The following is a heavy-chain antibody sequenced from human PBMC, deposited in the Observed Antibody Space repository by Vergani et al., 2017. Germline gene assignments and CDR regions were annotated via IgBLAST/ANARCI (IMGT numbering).Heavy chain of an antibody. Sequence: QVQILQSGGGVVQPGGSLRLSCTLSGFTLNTYGIHWVRQAPGKGLEWVSFIRYDGSSEYYGDSVKGRFTISRDMSQNTVNLQMNSLRTEDTAVYFCANSVIAGNVGVAYFGMDVWGRGTTVTVSS. CDR2: IRYDGSSE. CDR3: ANSVIAGNVGVAYFGMDV. J-gene: IGHJ6*02. CDR1: GFTLNTYG. V-gene: IGHV3-30*02. D-gene: IGHD2/OR15-2a*01.